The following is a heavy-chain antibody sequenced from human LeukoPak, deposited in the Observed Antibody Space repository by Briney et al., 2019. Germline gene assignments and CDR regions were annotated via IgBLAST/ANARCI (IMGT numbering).Heavy chain of an antibody. CDR3: ASQTYSSSPRAY. CDR2: ISSSSSYI. CDR1: GFTFSSYS. D-gene: IGHD6-6*01. V-gene: IGHV3-21*01. J-gene: IGHJ4*02. Sequence: PGGSLRLSCAASGFTFSSYSMNWVRQAPGKGLEWVSSISSSSSYIYYADSVKGRFTISRDNAKNSLYLQMNSLRAEDTAVYYCASQTYSSSPRAYWGQGTLVTVSS.